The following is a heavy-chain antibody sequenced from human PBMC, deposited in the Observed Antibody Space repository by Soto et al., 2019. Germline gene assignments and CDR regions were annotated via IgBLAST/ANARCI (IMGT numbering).Heavy chain of an antibody. CDR2: IYHSGST. Sequence: QVQLQESGPGLVKPSGTLSLTCGVSGGSIRSNKWWSWVRQPPGKGLEWIGEIYHSGSTNYNPSLKRXXTXSVXKSKNQFSLKLNSVTAADTAVYYCARWGDWLQQVLWGQGTLVTVSS. D-gene: IGHD3-9*01. CDR1: GGSIRSNKW. V-gene: IGHV4-4*02. CDR3: ARWGDWLQQVL. J-gene: IGHJ4*02.